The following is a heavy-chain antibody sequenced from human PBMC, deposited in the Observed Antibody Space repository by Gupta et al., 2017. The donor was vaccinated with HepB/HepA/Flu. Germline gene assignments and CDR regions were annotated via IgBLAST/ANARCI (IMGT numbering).Heavy chain of an antibody. D-gene: IGHD2-2*01. CDR2: INHSGST. V-gene: IGHV4-34*01. CDR1: GGSFSGYY. Sequence: QVQLQQWGAGLLKPSETLSLTCAVYGGSFSGYYWSWIRQPPGKGLEWIGEINHSGSTNYNPSLKSRVTISVDTSKNQFSLKLSSVTAADTAVYYCASRTRGVVVPAATFGNWFDPWGQGTLVTVSS. CDR3: ASRTRGVVVPAATFGNWFDP. J-gene: IGHJ5*02.